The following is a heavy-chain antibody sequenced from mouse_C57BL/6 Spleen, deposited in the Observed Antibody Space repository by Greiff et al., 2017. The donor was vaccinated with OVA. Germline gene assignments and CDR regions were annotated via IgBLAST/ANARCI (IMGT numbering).Heavy chain of an antibody. CDR2: INPYNGDT. J-gene: IGHJ3*01. CDR1: GYSFTGYF. D-gene: IGHD2-3*01. V-gene: IGHV1-20*01. CDR3: ARSDDGYYQAWFAY. Sequence: EVQLQESGPELVKPGDSVKISCKASGYSFTGYFMNWVMQSHGKSLEWIGRINPYNGDTFYNQKFKGKATLTVDKSSSTAHMELRSLTSEDSAVYYCARSDDGYYQAWFAYWGQGTLVTVSA.